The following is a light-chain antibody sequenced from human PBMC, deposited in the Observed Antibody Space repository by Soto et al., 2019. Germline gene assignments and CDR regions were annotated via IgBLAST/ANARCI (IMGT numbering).Light chain of an antibody. CDR3: QHYNSYSEA. CDR1: QTISSW. V-gene: IGKV1-5*03. J-gene: IGKJ1*01. CDR2: KAS. Sequence: DIQMTQSPSTLSGSVGDSVTITCRASQTISSWLAWYQQKPGKAPKXLIYKASTLKSGVPSRFSGIVSGTEFTLNISSLQPDDGATYYGQHYNSYSEAFGQGTKVDIK.